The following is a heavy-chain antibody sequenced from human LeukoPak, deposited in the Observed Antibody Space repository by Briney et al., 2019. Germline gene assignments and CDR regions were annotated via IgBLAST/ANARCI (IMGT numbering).Heavy chain of an antibody. CDR3: ARAVAGTAGVVL. CDR2: ICYSGST. CDR1: GGSISSGGYY. D-gene: IGHD6-19*01. V-gene: IGHV4-31*03. Sequence: SETLSLTCTVSGGSISSGGYYWSWIRQHPGKGLEWIGYICYSGSTYYNPSLKSRVTISVDTSKNQFSLKLSSVTAADTAVYYCARAVAGTAGVVLWGQGTLVTVSS. J-gene: IGHJ4*02.